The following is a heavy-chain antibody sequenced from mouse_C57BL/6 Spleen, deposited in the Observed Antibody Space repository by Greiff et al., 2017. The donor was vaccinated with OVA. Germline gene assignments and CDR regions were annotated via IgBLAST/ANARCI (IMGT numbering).Heavy chain of an antibody. Sequence: VKLMESGPELVKPGASVKISCKASGYAFSSSWMNWVKQRPGKGLEWIGRIYPGDGDTNYNGKFKGKATLTADKSSSTAYMQLSSLTSEDSAVYFCARISGQGYYYAMDYWGQGTSVTVSS. CDR2: IYPGDGDT. V-gene: IGHV1-82*01. CDR3: ARISGQGYYYAMDY. CDR1: GYAFSSSW. J-gene: IGHJ4*01. D-gene: IGHD3-2*02.